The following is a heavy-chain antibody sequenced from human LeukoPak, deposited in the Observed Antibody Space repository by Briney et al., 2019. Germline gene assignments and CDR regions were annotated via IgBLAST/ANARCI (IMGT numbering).Heavy chain of an antibody. CDR1: GGSISTYY. CDR3: ARHPSAVAGKTFDC. CDR2: IYSSGST. D-gene: IGHD6-19*01. Sequence: SETLSLTCTVSGGSISTYYWSWVRQPPGKGLEWIGYIYSSGSTNYNPSLKTRVTMSVDTSKNQFSLTLRSVTAADSAVYYCARHPSAVAGKTFDCWGQGTLVTVSS. V-gene: IGHV4-59*08. J-gene: IGHJ4*02.